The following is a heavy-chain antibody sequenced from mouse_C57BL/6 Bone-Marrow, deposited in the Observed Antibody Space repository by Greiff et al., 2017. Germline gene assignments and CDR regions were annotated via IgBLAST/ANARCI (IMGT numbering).Heavy chain of an antibody. CDR3: ARGGSGYRVYCDY. Sequence: EVQVVESGGGLVQPGGSLKLSCAASGFTFSDYYMYWVRQTPEKRLEWVAYISNGGGSTYYPDTGTGRFTISRDNAKNTLYLQMSRLKSEDTAMYYCARGGSGYRVYCDYWGQGTTLTVSS. D-gene: IGHD3-2*02. J-gene: IGHJ2*01. V-gene: IGHV5-12*01. CDR2: ISNGGGST. CDR1: GFTFSDYY.